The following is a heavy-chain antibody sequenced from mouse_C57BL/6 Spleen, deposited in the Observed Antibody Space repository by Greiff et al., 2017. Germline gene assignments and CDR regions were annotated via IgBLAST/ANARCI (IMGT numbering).Heavy chain of an antibody. J-gene: IGHJ2*01. D-gene: IGHD2-10*02. V-gene: IGHV5-9-1*02. CDR1: GFTFSSYA. Sequence: EVQVVESGEGLVKPGGSLKLSCAASGFTFSSYAMSWVRQTPEKRLEWVAYISSGGDYIYYADTVKGRFTISRDNARNTLYLQMSSLKSEDTAMYYCTRDQGYGNYFDYWGQGTTLTVSS. CDR2: ISSGGDYI. CDR3: TRDQGYGNYFDY.